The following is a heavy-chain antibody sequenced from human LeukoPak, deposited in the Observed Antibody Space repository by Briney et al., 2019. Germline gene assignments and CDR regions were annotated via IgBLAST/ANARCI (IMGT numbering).Heavy chain of an antibody. D-gene: IGHD2-2*01. CDR1: GGTFSSYA. CDR2: IIPIFGTA. Sequence: ASVKVSCKASGGTFSSYAISWVRQAPGQGLEWMGGIIPIFGTANYAQKFQGRVTITADESTSTAYMELSSLRSEDTAVYYCAGGSDIVVVPAAMRNVDIVATFDYWGQGTLVTVSS. CDR3: AGGSDIVVVPAAMRNVDIVATFDY. J-gene: IGHJ4*02. V-gene: IGHV1-69*13.